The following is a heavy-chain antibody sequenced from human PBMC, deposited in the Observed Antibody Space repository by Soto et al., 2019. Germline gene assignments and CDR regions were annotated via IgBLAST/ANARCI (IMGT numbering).Heavy chain of an antibody. CDR2: ISNSFSDGNT. Sequence: GGSLRLSCAASGFTFSNFAMNWVRQAPGKGLEWVSAISNSFSDGNTHYADSVKGRFTISRDNDKNTVFLEIDSLRAEDTAIYFCARGRYYDSPQDLWGRGTQVTVSS. CDR1: GFTFSNFA. J-gene: IGHJ5*02. V-gene: IGHV3-23*01. CDR3: ARGRYYDSPQDL. D-gene: IGHD3-10*01.